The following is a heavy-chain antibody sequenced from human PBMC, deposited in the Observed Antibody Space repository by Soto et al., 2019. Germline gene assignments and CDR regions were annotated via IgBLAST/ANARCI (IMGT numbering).Heavy chain of an antibody. J-gene: IGHJ6*04. CDR3: GRGLFAGDG. CDR1: GYTFTSYY. Sequence: QVQLVQSGAEVKKPGASVKVSCKASGYTFTSYYIHWVRQAPGQGLEWMGIINPNGVSTNYAQKFQGSVTLTRDTSTRPVYMDLSTLRSEDTAVYYCGRGLFAGDGCGKGTSVTVSS. V-gene: IGHV1-46*03. CDR2: INPNGVST.